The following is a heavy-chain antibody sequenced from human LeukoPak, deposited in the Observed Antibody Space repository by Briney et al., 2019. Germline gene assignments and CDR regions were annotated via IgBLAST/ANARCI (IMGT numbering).Heavy chain of an antibody. CDR1: GFTFTNYS. CDR2: ISSSGSRI. CDR3: GRDRVGGRGYSLDY. J-gene: IGHJ4*02. D-gene: IGHD5-18*01. Sequence: GGSLRLSCAASGFTFTNYSMNWVRQAPGKGLEWVTYISSSGSRIHYADYVKGRFTVSRDNAKNSLYLQMNNLRADDTALYYCGRDRVGGRGYSLDYLGQGTLVTVSS. V-gene: IGHV3-48*04.